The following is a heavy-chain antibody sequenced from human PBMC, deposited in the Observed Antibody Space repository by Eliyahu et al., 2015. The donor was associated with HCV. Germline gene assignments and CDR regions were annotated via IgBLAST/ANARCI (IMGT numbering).Heavy chain of an antibody. CDR1: GXSFSSYG. J-gene: IGHJ4*02. CDR3: VKDRGGWYEQSFDY. CDR2: VRSDGSDK. Sequence: QVQLVESGGGVVQPGGSLXLSCAAXGXSFSSYGMHWVRQAPGKGVEWVTFVRSDGSDKYYADSVKGRFTISRDNSKNTLYLQMNSLRPEDTALYHCVKDRGGWYEQSFDYWGQGTLVTVSS. D-gene: IGHD6-19*01. V-gene: IGHV3-30*02.